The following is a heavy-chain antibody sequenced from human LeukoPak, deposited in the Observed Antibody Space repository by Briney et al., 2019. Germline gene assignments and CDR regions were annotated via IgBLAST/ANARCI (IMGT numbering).Heavy chain of an antibody. J-gene: IGHJ6*02. V-gene: IGHV3-30-3*01. D-gene: IGHD3-9*01. CDR1: GFTFSSYA. CDR2: ISYDGSNK. Sequence: GGSLRLSCAASGFTFSSYAMHWVRQAPGKGLEWVAVISYDGSNKYYADSVKGRFTISRDNSKNTLYLQMNSLRAEDTAVYYCARVGDILTGVPLRGNYYYYGMDVWGQGTTVTVSS. CDR3: ARVGDILTGVPLRGNYYYYGMDV.